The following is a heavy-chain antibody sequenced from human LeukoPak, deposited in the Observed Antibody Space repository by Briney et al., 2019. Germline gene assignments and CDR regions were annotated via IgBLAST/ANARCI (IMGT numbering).Heavy chain of an antibody. V-gene: IGHV3-74*01. CDR3: ARVCLGPFDWYFDL. Sequence: GGSLTLSCAASGFTFSSYWMHWVRQAPGKGLVWVSRINSDGSSTSYADSVKARFTISRDNAKNTLYLQMNSLRAEDTAVYYCARVCLGPFDWYFDLWGRGTLVTVSS. CDR2: INSDGSST. D-gene: IGHD3-16*01. J-gene: IGHJ2*01. CDR1: GFTFSSYW.